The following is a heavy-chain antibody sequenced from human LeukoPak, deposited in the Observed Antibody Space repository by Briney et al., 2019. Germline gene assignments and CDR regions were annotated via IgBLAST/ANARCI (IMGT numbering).Heavy chain of an antibody. CDR2: INHSGST. CDR1: GGSFSGYY. Sequence: SETLSLTCAVYGGSFSGYYWSWIRRPPGKGLEWIGEINHSGSTNYNPSLKSRVTISVDTSKNQFSLKLSSVTAADTAVYYCARKGANLDYWGQGTLVTVSS. CDR3: ARKGANLDY. J-gene: IGHJ4*02. V-gene: IGHV4-34*01. D-gene: IGHD1-26*01.